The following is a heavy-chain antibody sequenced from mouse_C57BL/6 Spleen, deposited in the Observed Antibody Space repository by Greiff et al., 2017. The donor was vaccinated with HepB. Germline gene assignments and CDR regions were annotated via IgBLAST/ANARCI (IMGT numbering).Heavy chain of an antibody. CDR3: ARLGFNYGSSLSYWYFDV. CDR1: GYTFTDYY. D-gene: IGHD1-1*01. V-gene: IGHV1-26*01. Sequence: VQLQQSGPELVKPGASVKISCKASGYTFTDYYMNWVKQSHGKSLEWIGDINPNNGGTSYNQKFKGKATLTVDKSSSTAYMELRSLTSEDSAVYYCARLGFNYGSSLSYWYFDVWGTGTTVTVSS. CDR2: INPNNGGT. J-gene: IGHJ1*03.